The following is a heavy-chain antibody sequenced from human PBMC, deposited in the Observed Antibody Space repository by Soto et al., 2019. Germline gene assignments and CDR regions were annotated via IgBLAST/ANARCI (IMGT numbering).Heavy chain of an antibody. V-gene: IGHV4-31*03. CDR2: IYYSGNT. J-gene: IGHJ6*02. Sequence: QVQLQESGPGLVKPSQTLSLTCTVSGGSISSGGYYWSWIRQHPGKGLEWIGYIYYSGNTYYNPSLKSRVTISVDTSKNQFSLKLSSVTAADTAVYYRARDRYGDSNYYYGMDVWGQGTTVTVSS. CDR1: GGSISSGGYY. CDR3: ARDRYGDSNYYYGMDV. D-gene: IGHD4-17*01.